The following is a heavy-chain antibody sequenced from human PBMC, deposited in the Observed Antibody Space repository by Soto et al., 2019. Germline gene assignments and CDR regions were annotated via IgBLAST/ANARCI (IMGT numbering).Heavy chain of an antibody. Sequence: VKVSCKASGGTFSSYATSWVRQAPGQGLEWMGGIIPIFGTANYAQKFQGRVTVTADESTSTAYMELSSLRSEDTAVYYCARDNGLRPQYYFDYWGQGTLVTVSS. CDR3: ARDNGLRPQYYFDY. D-gene: IGHD6-6*01. V-gene: IGHV1-69*13. CDR1: GGTFSSYA. J-gene: IGHJ4*02. CDR2: IIPIFGTA.